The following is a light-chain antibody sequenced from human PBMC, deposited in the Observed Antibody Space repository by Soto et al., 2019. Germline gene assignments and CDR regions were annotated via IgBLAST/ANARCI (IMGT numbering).Light chain of an antibody. V-gene: IGLV2-14*01. CDR3: NSSANAQTRAWV. J-gene: IGLJ1*01. CDR1: SGDSGSYNR. CDR2: EGT. Sequence: QSARTQPASVSGSPLQSITISCTGTSGDSGSYNRVSWYQQHPGKAPRLIIYEGTDRPSRRSNRCSSSKSGNTAPLTISGLQAEHEPEYLCNSSANAQTRAWVFGTAAKVTV.